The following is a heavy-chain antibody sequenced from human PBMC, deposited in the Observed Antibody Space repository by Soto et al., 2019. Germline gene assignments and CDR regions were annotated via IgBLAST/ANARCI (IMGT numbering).Heavy chain of an antibody. CDR3: AGGDYAGAGTFYLTDH. CDR2: ISGDGKTT. CDR1: GLTFNNYW. D-gene: IGHD4-17*01. Sequence: EVQLVQSGGGLVQPGGSLRLSCTASGLTFNNYWMHWVRQAPGKGPVWVSRISGDGKTTNYAGSVRGRFTISRDNAKNTVYLQMNSLGAEDTAVYYCAGGDYAGAGTFYLTDHWGQGSLVTVSS. J-gene: IGHJ4*02. V-gene: IGHV3-74*01.